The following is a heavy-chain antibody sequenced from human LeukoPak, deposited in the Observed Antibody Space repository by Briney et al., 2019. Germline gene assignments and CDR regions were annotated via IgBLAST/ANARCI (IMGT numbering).Heavy chain of an antibody. D-gene: IGHD4-17*01. V-gene: IGHV4-38-2*02. Sequence: PSETLSLTCTVSGYSISSGYYWGWIRQPPGKGLEWIGSMYHSGSTYYNPSLKSRVTISVDTSKNQFSLKLTSVTAPDTAVYYCARERTDYGDYVDAFDIWGQGTMVTVSS. CDR1: GYSISSGYY. CDR2: MYHSGST. CDR3: ARERTDYGDYVDAFDI. J-gene: IGHJ3*02.